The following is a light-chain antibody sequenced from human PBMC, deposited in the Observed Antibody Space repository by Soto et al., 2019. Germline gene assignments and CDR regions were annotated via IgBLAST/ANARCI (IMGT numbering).Light chain of an antibody. J-gene: IGKJ2*01. V-gene: IGKV3-20*01. CDR2: GAS. CDR1: QSVSGSS. CDR3: HQYGSFPHT. Sequence: EIVLTQSPGTLSLSPGERATLSCRASQSVSGSSLAWYQNKPGQAPRLLIYGASSTATGIPDRFSGSGSGTDFTFIIIRLEADDFGLYYCHQYGSFPHTFGQGTELETK.